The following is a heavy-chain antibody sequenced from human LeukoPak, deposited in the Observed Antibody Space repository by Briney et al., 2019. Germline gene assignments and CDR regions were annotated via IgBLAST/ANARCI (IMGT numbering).Heavy chain of an antibody. CDR3: AKDFCGGDCGVAFDI. J-gene: IGHJ3*02. Sequence: GGSLRLSCATSGSTLSGYSMNWVRQAPGKGLEWVSAISGSGGSTYYADSVKGRFTISRDNSKNTLYLQMNSLRAEDTAVYYCAKDFCGGDCGVAFDIWGQGTMVTVSS. CDR1: GSTLSGYS. V-gene: IGHV3-23*01. CDR2: ISGSGGST. D-gene: IGHD2-21*02.